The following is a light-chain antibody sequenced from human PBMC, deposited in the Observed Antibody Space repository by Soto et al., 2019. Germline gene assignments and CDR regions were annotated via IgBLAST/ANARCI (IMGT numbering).Light chain of an antibody. V-gene: IGKV1-39*01. CDR1: QAISSY. CDR3: QQSYSTPYT. Sequence: DIQMTQSPSSLSASVGGRVTITCRASQAISSYLNWYQQKPGKAPELLIYAASNLQSGVPSRFSGSGSVTDFTLTISSLQPEDFAIYYCQQSYSTPYTFGQGTKLEIK. J-gene: IGKJ2*01. CDR2: AAS.